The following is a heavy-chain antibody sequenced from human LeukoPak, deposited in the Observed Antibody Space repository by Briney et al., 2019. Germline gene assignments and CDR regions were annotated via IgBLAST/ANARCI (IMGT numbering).Heavy chain of an antibody. CDR2: IYYSGST. D-gene: IGHD6-6*01. Sequence: SETLSLTCTVSGGSISSCYWSWIRQPPGKGLEWIGYIYYSGSTNYNPSLKSRVTISVDTSKNQFSLKLSSVTAADTAVYYCARTGPGIAARNYFDYWGQGTLVTVSS. V-gene: IGHV4-59*01. CDR3: ARTGPGIAARNYFDY. CDR1: GGSISSCY. J-gene: IGHJ4*02.